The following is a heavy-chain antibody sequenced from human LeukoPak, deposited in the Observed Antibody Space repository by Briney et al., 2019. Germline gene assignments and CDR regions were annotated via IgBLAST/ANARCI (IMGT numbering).Heavy chain of an antibody. CDR1: GFTFSNHG. D-gene: IGHD3-22*01. CDR3: AKTSGYYLYYFDY. CDR2: ISYDGSNK. V-gene: IGHV3-30*18. J-gene: IGHJ4*02. Sequence: PGGSLRLSCAASGFTFSNHGMHWVRQAPGKGLEWVAIISYDGSNKYHADSVKGRFTISRDNTKNTLYLQMSSLRADDTAVYYCAKTSGYYLYYFDYWGQGTLVTVSS.